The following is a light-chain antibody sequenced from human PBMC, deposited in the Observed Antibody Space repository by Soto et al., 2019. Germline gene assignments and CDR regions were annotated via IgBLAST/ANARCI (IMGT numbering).Light chain of an antibody. Sequence: QSALTQPRSVSGSPGQSVTISCTGTSSDVGGYNYVSWYQQHPDKAPKLMIYDVTKRPSGVPDRFSGSKSGNTASLTISGLQAEDEADYYCCSYAGNYVVFGGGTKLTVL. V-gene: IGLV2-11*01. CDR2: DVT. J-gene: IGLJ2*01. CDR1: SSDVGGYNY. CDR3: CSYAGNYVV.